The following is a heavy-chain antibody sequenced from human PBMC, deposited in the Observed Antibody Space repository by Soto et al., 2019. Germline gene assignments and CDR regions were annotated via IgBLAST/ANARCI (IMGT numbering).Heavy chain of an antibody. J-gene: IGHJ6*02. V-gene: IGHV4-61*01. CDR1: GGSVRSGNHF. Sequence: QVQLQESGPGLLKASETLSLTCSVSGGSVRSGNHFWNWIRQPPGRGLEWLGYMYYTGVTNYNPSLKSRVSMSVDTSKDQFSLNLTSLTAADTAVYYCARGVEPPGYYGLDVWGQGTTVTVSS. CDR3: ARGVEPPGYYGLDV. CDR2: MYYTGVT.